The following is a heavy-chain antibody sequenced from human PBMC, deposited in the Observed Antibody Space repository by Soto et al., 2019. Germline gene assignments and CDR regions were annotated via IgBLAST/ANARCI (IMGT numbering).Heavy chain of an antibody. D-gene: IGHD1-26*01. J-gene: IGHJ4*02. Sequence: QVQLVQSGAEVKKPGASVKVSCKASGYTFTSYDINWVRQATGQGLEWMGWMNPNSGNTGYAQKFQGRVTITADESTSTAYMELSSLRSEDTAVYYCARDLGYSGSQWSIDYWGQGTLVTVSS. CDR3: ARDLGYSGSQWSIDY. V-gene: IGHV1-8*01. CDR2: MNPNSGNT. CDR1: GYTFTSYD.